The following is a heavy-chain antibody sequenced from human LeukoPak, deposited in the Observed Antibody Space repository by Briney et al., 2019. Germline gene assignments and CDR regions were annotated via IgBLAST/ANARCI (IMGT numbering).Heavy chain of an antibody. V-gene: IGHV3-23*01. D-gene: IGHD2-2*02. Sequence: GGSLRLSCAASGFTFSSYAMSWVRQAPGKGLEWVSAISGSGGSTYYADSVKGRFTISRDNSKNTLYLQMNSLRAEDTAVYYCAKADCSSTSCYSPADYWGQGTLVTVSS. J-gene: IGHJ4*02. CDR1: GFTFSSYA. CDR2: ISGSGGST. CDR3: AKADCSSTSCYSPADY.